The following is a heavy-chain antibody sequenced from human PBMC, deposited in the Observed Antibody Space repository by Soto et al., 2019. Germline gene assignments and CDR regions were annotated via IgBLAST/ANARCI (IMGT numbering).Heavy chain of an antibody. Sequence: QLQLQESGPGLVKPSETLPLTCTVSGDSISSNNYYWGWIRQPPGKGLEWIGTIYYSGNTYYNPSLKSRGTISVDTSKNQFSLKLRSVTAADTAVYYCARYCSGGNCYPNGMDVWGQGTTVTVSS. CDR2: IYYSGNT. J-gene: IGHJ6*02. CDR3: ARYCSGGNCYPNGMDV. D-gene: IGHD2-15*01. CDR1: GDSISSNNYY. V-gene: IGHV4-39*01.